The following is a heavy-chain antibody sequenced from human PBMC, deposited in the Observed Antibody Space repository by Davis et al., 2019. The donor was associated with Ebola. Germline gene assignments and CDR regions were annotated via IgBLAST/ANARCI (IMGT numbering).Heavy chain of an antibody. CDR2: IYYSGST. CDR3: ARAPSSSWKYYFDY. J-gene: IGHJ4*02. CDR1: GGSISSYY. Sequence: MPSETLSLTCTVSGGSISSYYWSWIRQPPGKGLEWIGYIYYSGSTNYNPSLKSRVTISVDTSKNQFSLKLSSVTAADTAVYYCARAPSSSWKYYFDYWGQGTLVTVSS. D-gene: IGHD6-13*01. V-gene: IGHV4-59*08.